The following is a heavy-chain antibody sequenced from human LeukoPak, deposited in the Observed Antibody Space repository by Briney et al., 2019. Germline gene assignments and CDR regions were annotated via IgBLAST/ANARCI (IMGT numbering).Heavy chain of an antibody. CDR3: ARDHCSGVSCYSGTAFDI. CDR1: GFTFSSYA. V-gene: IGHV3-64*01. CDR2: ISNNGGTT. Sequence: GGSLRLSCAASGFTFSSYAMHWVRQAPRKGLEYVSVISNNGGTTYYANSVKGRFTISRDNSKNTLFLQMGSLRAADMAVYYCARDHCSGVSCYSGTAFDIWGQGTMVTVSS. J-gene: IGHJ3*02. D-gene: IGHD2-15*01.